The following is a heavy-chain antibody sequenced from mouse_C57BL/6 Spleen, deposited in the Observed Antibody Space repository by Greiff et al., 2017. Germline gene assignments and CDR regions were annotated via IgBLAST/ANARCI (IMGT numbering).Heavy chain of an antibody. CDR1: GYAFTNYL. J-gene: IGHJ2*01. CDR2: INPGSGGT. D-gene: IGHD2-2*01. CDR3: ARSGGLRNFDY. Sequence: QVQLQQSGAELVRPGTSVKVSCKASGYAFTNYLIEWVKQRPGQGLEWIGVINPGSGGTNYNEKFKGKATLTAAKSSSTAYMQLSSLTSEDSAVDFCARSGGLRNFDYWGQGTTLTVSS. V-gene: IGHV1-54*01.